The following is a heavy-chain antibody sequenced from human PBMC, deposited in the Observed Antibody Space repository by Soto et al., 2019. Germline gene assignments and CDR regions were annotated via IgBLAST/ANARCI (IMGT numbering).Heavy chain of an antibody. D-gene: IGHD6-13*01. J-gene: IGHJ6*02. V-gene: IGHV3-74*01. CDR2: INSDGSST. Sequence: VQLVESGGGLVQPGGSLRLSCAASGFAFSSYWMHWVRQAPGKGLVWVSRINSDGSSTSYADSVKGRFTISRDNAKNTLYLQMNSLRAEDTAVYYCARGGPLAAAGTWYYYGMDVWGQGTTVTVSS. CDR1: GFAFSSYW. CDR3: ARGGPLAAAGTWYYYGMDV.